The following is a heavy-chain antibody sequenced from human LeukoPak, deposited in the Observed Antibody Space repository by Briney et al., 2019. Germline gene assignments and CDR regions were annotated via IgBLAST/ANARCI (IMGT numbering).Heavy chain of an antibody. J-gene: IGHJ4*02. CDR1: GFTVSSNY. CDR2: INHSGST. CDR3: ARGLLSRVTRL. D-gene: IGHD2/OR15-2a*01. V-gene: IGHV4-34*01. Sequence: KPGGSLRLSCAASGFTVSSNYMSWIRQPPGKGLEWIGEINHSGSTNYNPSLKSRVTISVDTSKTQFSLKLSSVTAADTAVYYCARGLLSRVTRLWGQGTLVTVSS.